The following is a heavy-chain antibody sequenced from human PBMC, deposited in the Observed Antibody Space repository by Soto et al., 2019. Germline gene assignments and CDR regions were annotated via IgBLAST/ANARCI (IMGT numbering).Heavy chain of an antibody. D-gene: IGHD6-19*01. CDR1: GYSFTSYW. CDR3: ARHPIAVAGTGGGYYYYMDV. Sequence: GESLKISCKGSGYSFTSYWIGWVRQMPGKGLEWMGIIYPGDSDTRYSPSFQGQVTISADKSISTAYLQWSSLKASDTAMYYCARHPIAVAGTGGGYYYYMDVWGKGTTVTVSS. CDR2: IYPGDSDT. J-gene: IGHJ6*03. V-gene: IGHV5-51*01.